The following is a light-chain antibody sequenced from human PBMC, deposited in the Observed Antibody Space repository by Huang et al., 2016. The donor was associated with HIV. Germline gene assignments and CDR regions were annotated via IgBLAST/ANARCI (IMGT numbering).Light chain of an antibody. CDR1: QSVTSNY. V-gene: IGKV3-20*01. CDR3: QQYGSSPLT. CDR2: GAS. Sequence: ETVLTQSPGTLSLSPGERAPLSCRASQSVTSNYLAWYQQKPGQAPRLLMYGASTRATGIPDRFSGSGSGTDFTLTISRLEPEDFAVYYCQQYGSSPLTFGGGTKVEIK. J-gene: IGKJ4*01.